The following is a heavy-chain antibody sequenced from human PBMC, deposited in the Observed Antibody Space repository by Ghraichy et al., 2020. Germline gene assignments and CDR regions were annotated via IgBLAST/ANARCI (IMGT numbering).Heavy chain of an antibody. J-gene: IGHJ4*02. V-gene: IGHV1-18*01. CDR2: ISAYNGNT. CDR3: ARDRGKRYDFWSGYYY. Sequence: ASVKVSCKASGYTFTSYGISWVRQAPGQGLEWMGWISAYNGNTNYAQKLQGRVTMTTDTSTSTAYMELRSLRSDDTAVYYCARDRGKRYDFWSGYYYWGQGTLVTVSS. D-gene: IGHD3-3*01. CDR1: GYTFTSYG.